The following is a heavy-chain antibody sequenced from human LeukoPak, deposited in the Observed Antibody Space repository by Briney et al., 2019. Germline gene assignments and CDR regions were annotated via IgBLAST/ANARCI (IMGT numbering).Heavy chain of an antibody. CDR3: TARRDYYDSGGYDY. J-gene: IGHJ4*02. CDR2: IKSKTDGGTT. Sequence: PGGSLRLSCAASGFTVSRKYMSWVRQAPGKGLEWVGRIKSKTDGGTTDYAAPVKGRFTISRDDSKTTLYLQMNNLKSDDTAVYYCTARRDYYDSGGYDYWGQGTLVTVSS. D-gene: IGHD3-22*01. CDR1: GFTVSRKY. V-gene: IGHV3-15*05.